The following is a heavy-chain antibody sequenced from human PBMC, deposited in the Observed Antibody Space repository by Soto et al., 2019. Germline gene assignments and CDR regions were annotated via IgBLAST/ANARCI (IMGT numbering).Heavy chain of an antibody. CDR3: ARAYSSLSADFDY. V-gene: IGHV5-51*01. CDR1: GYSFITYW. J-gene: IGHJ4*01. D-gene: IGHD3-22*01. CDR2: IYPGDSDT. Sequence: GESLKISCKGSGYSFITYWIGWVRQMPGKGLEWLGIIYPGDSDTRYSPSFQGQVTISADNSISTAYLQWSRLKASDTAMYYCARAYSSLSADFDYWGQGTLVTVSS.